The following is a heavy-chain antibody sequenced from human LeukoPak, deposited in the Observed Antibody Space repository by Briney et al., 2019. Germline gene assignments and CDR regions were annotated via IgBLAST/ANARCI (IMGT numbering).Heavy chain of an antibody. V-gene: IGHV1-69*05. CDR1: GGTFSRYA. CDR3: ASRHIDSVVPATMAAGTYYYYMDV. J-gene: IGHJ6*03. D-gene: IGHD2-2*01. Sequence: ASVKVSCKASGGTFSRYAVSWVRQAPGQGLEWMGEIIPLTGTANHAQKFQGRVTITTDESTTTAHMELTSLRSEDTAVYYCASRHIDSVVPATMAAGTYYYYMDVWGKGTTVTVSS. CDR2: IIPLTGTA.